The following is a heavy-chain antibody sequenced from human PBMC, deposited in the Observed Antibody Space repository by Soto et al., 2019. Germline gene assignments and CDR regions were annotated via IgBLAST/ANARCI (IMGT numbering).Heavy chain of an antibody. D-gene: IGHD6-13*01. CDR3: AIVGQQLELYGMDV. CDR1: GGTFSSYT. Sequence: QVQLVQSGAEVKKPGSSVKVSCKASGGTFSSYTISWVRQAPGQGLEWMGRIIPILGIANYAQKFQGRVTITADQSTSTAHVERSSLRSEDTAVYYCAIVGQQLELYGMDVWGQGTTVTVSS. CDR2: IIPILGIA. V-gene: IGHV1-69*02. J-gene: IGHJ6*02.